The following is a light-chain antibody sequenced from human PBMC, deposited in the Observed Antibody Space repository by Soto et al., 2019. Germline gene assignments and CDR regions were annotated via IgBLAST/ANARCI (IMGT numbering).Light chain of an antibody. CDR3: QQTCTNFFA. J-gene: IGKJ3*01. CDR2: AAS. Sequence: DIQMPQSPSSLSASVGDTVPIDCRKIQGINIYLNWYRQKPGRAPELLIYAASNLHTGVPSRCSGVGSGTAFTINIDTVQREDFATYYCQQTCTNFFAFGHGTKVDIQ. V-gene: IGKV1-39*01. CDR1: QGINIY.